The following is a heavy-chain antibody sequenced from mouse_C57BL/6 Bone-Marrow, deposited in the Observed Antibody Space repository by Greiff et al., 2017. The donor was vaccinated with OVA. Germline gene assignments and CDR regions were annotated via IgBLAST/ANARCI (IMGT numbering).Heavy chain of an antibody. J-gene: IGHJ1*03. D-gene: IGHD2-1*01. Sequence: VQLQQPGAELVMPGASVKLSCKASGYTFTSYWITWVKQRPGQGLEWIGDIYPGSGSTNYNEKFKSKATLTVDTSSSTAYMQLSSLTSEDSAVYYCACIYYGNYEYFDVWGTGTTVTVSS. CDR1: GYTFTSYW. CDR3: ACIYYGNYEYFDV. V-gene: IGHV1-55*01. CDR2: IYPGSGST.